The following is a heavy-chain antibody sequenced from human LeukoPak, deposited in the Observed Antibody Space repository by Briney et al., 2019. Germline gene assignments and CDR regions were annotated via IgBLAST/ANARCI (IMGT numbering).Heavy chain of an antibody. CDR2: IRYDGSNK. J-gene: IGHJ4*02. CDR1: GFTFSSYG. V-gene: IGHV3-30*02. Sequence: GGSLRLSCAASGFTFSSYGMHWVRQAPGKGLEWVAFIRYDGSNKYYADSVKGRFTISRDNSKNTLYLQMNSLRAEDTAVYYCAREGVWDIVVVPVPFDYWGQGTLVTVSS. D-gene: IGHD2-2*01. CDR3: AREGVWDIVVVPVPFDY.